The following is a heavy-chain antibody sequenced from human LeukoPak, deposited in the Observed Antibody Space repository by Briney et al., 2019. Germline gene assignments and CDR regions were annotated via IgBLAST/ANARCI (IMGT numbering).Heavy chain of an antibody. J-gene: IGHJ4*02. CDR2: NYYSGST. D-gene: IGHD3-22*01. CDR3: ARIRYYYDSYQRGGFDY. CDR1: GGSISSSSYY. V-gene: IGHV4-39*01. Sequence: SETLSLTCTVSGGSISSSSYYWGWIRQPPGKGLEWIGSNYYSGSTYYNPSLKSRVTISVDTSKNQFSLKLSSVTAADTAVYYCARIRYYYDSYQRGGFDYWGQGTLVTVSS.